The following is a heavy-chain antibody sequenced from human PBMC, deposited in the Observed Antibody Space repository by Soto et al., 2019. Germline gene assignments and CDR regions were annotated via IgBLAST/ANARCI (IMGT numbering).Heavy chain of an antibody. CDR1: GGSFSGYY. D-gene: IGHD6-6*01. Sequence: SETLSLTCAVYGGSFSGYYWSWIRQPPGKGLEWIGEINHSGSTNYNPSLKSRVTISVDTSKNQVSLKLSSVTAADTAVYYCARLSINYVSSSGVDWFDTWGQGTLVTVSS. CDR3: ARLSINYVSSSGVDWFDT. V-gene: IGHV4-34*01. CDR2: INHSGST. J-gene: IGHJ5*02.